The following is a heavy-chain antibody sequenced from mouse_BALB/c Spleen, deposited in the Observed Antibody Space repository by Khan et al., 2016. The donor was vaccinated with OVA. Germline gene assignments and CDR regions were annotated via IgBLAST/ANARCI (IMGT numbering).Heavy chain of an antibody. Sequence: VQLQQSGAELVKPGASVKLSCTASGFNIKDTYLHWVKQRPEQGLEWIGRIAPANGNTQYDPKFQGKATITSDTSSATSYLQLNSLTSKDTAIDYCAGTTYDPRYFEVWGAGTTVTVSS. V-gene: IGHV14-3*02. CDR1: GFNIKDTY. D-gene: IGHD1-1*01. CDR3: AGTTYDPRYFEV. J-gene: IGHJ1*01. CDR2: IAPANGNT.